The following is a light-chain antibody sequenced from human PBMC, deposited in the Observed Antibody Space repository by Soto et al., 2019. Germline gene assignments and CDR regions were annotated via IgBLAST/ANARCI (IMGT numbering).Light chain of an antibody. CDR2: KAS. J-gene: IGKJ1*01. Sequence: DIQMTQSPSTLSASVGARVTITCRASQSISSWLAWYQQKPGKAPKLLIYKASSLESGVPSRFSGSGSGTDFTLTISSLQSEDFATYYCQQYYSYPWTLGQGTKVDIK. CDR1: QSISSW. V-gene: IGKV1-5*03. CDR3: QQYYSYPWT.